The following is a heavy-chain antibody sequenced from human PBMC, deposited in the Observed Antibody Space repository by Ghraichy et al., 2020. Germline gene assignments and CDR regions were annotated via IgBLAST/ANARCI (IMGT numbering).Heavy chain of an antibody. CDR1: GFTFSNYA. D-gene: IGHD3-3*01. CDR2: IVRTGGDI. Sequence: GGSLRLSCVASGFTFSNYAMGWVRQAPGKGLEWVSHIVRTGGDIYYADSVKGRFTISRDDSENTLYLQMNSLRADDTAIYYCAQRVAGFPIWGQGTLVTVSS. J-gene: IGHJ3*02. V-gene: IGHV3-23*01. CDR3: AQRVAGFPI.